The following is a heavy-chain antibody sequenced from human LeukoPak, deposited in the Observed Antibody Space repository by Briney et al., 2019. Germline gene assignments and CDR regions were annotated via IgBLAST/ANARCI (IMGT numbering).Heavy chain of an antibody. J-gene: IGHJ1*01. V-gene: IGHV1-18*01. CDR3: ARGPMIPQYFHY. Sequence: ASVKVSCKASGYTFSSDAISWVRQAPGQGLEWMGWISADNGNTNYAQKLRGRVTMTTDTSTSTAYMELRSLRSDDTALYYCARGPMIPQYFHYWGQGTLVTVSS. D-gene: IGHD3-16*01. CDR1: GYTFSSDA. CDR2: ISADNGNT.